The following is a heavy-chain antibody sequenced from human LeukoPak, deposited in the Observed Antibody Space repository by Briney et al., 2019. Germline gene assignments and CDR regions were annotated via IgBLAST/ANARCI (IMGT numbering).Heavy chain of an antibody. CDR3: ARDISMAYTAMVFSY. Sequence: ASVKVSCKASGYTFTSYYMHWVRQAPGQGLEWMGLINPTGGSTGYAQKLQGRVTMTTDTSTSTAYMELRSLRSDDTAVYYCARDISMAYTAMVFSYWGQGTLVTVSS. J-gene: IGHJ4*02. D-gene: IGHD5-18*01. CDR2: INPTGGST. V-gene: IGHV1-46*01. CDR1: GYTFTSYY.